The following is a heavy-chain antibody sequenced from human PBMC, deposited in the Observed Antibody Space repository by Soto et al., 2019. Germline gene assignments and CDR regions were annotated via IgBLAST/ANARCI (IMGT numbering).Heavy chain of an antibody. J-gene: IGHJ6*02. D-gene: IGHD5-18*01. CDR1: GYTFTSYA. CDR3: AREQPDAQYYYYGMDV. CDR2: INAGNGNT. Sequence: QVQLVQSGAEVKKPGASVKVSCKASGYTFTSYAMHWVRQAPGQRFEWMGWINAGNGNTKYSQKFQGRVTITRDTSASTAYMELSSLRSEDTAVYYCAREQPDAQYYYYGMDVWGQGTTVTVSS. V-gene: IGHV1-3*01.